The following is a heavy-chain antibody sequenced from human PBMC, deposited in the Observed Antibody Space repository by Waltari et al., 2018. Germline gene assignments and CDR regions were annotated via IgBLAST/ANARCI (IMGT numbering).Heavy chain of an antibody. CDR1: GGPISSYY. V-gene: IGHV4-59*01. J-gene: IGHJ6*03. CDR2: IYYSGST. D-gene: IGHD2-2*01. CDR3: ARAMPGTPAYYYYMDV. Sequence: QVQLQESGPGLVKPSETLSLTCTASGGPISSYYWTWIRQPPGKGLEWIGYIYYSGSTNYNPSLKSRVTISVDTSKNQFSLKLSSVTAADTAVYYCARAMPGTPAYYYYMDVWGKGTTVTVSS.